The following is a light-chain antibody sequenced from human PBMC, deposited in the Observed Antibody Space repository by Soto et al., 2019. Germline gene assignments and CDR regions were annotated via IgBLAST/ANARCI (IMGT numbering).Light chain of an antibody. J-gene: IGKJ3*01. CDR3: QQRSNWLGT. CDR1: QSVSSY. V-gene: IGKV3-11*01. Sequence: EIVLTQSPATLSLSPGERATLSCRASQSVSSYLAWYQQKPGQAPRLLIYDASNRATSIPARFSGSGSGTDFTLTISSLEPEDFAVYYCQQRSNWLGTFGPGTKVDIK. CDR2: DAS.